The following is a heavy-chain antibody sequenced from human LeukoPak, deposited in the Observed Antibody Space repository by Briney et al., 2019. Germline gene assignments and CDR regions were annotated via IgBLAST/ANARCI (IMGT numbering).Heavy chain of an antibody. CDR3: AKAVCPFYDVLTGYGGFDY. D-gene: IGHD3-9*01. CDR2: ISNSVTST. V-gene: IGHV3-23*01. Sequence: GGSLRLSCAASGFAFINYAMSWVRQAPGKGLEWVSTISNSVTSTYYADSVKGRFTISRDNSKNTLYLQMNSLRAEDTAVYYCAKAVCPFYDVLTGYGGFDYWGQGTLVTVSS. CDR1: GFAFINYA. J-gene: IGHJ4*02.